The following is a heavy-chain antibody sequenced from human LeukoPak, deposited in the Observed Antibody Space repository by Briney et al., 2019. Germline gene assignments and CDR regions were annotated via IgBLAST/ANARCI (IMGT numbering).Heavy chain of an antibody. CDR1: GGSISSYY. V-gene: IGHV4-59*01. D-gene: IGHD4-17*01. CDR2: IYYSGST. Sequence: PSETLSLTCTVSGGSISSYYWSWIRQPPGKGLEWIGYIYYSGSTNYNPSLKSRVTISVDTSKNQFSLKLSSVTAADTAVYYCAGARTTVTPYFDYWGQGTLVTVSS. J-gene: IGHJ4*02. CDR3: AGARTTVTPYFDY.